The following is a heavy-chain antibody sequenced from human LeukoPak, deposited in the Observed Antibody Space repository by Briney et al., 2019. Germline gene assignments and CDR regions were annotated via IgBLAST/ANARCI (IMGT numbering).Heavy chain of an antibody. CDR1: GFTFSSYA. CDR3: AKCTMVRGADY. V-gene: IGHV3-23*01. D-gene: IGHD3-10*01. CDR2: ISGSGGST. J-gene: IGHJ4*02. Sequence: GGSLGLSCAASGFTFSSYAMSWVRQAPGKGLEWVSAISGSGGSTYYADPVKGRFTISRDNSKNTLYLQMNSLRAEDTAVYYWAKCTMVRGADYWGQGTLVTVSS.